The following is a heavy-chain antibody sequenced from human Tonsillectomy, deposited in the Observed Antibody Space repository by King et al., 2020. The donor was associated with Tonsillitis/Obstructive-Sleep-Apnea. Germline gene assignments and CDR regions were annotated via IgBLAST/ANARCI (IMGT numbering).Heavy chain of an antibody. CDR1: GYSFSGYY. V-gene: IGHV1-2*02. CDR3: ARDKELYSSPFDY. D-gene: IGHD3-22*01. J-gene: IGHJ4*02. CDR2: ISPNTGGT. Sequence: VQLVESGAEVKKPGASVKVSCKASGYSFSGYYMHWVRQAPGQGLEWMGWISPNTGGTKFAQKFQGRVTMTTDTSISTAYMDLSSLRFDDTAVYFCARDKELYSSPFDYWGQGTLVTVSS.